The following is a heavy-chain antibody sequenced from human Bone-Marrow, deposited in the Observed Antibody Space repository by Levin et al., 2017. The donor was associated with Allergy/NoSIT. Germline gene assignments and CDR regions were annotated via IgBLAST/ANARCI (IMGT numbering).Heavy chain of an antibody. CDR1: GFTFSSYA. D-gene: IGHD3/OR15-3a*01. CDR2: ISYDGSNK. Sequence: PGGSLRLSCAASGFTFSSYAMHWVRQAPGKGLEWVAVISYDGSNKYYADSVKGRFTISRDNSKNTLYLQMNSLRAEDTAVYYCARADLDLGSPFDYWGQGTLVTVSS. CDR3: ARADLDLGSPFDY. J-gene: IGHJ4*02. V-gene: IGHV3-30-3*01.